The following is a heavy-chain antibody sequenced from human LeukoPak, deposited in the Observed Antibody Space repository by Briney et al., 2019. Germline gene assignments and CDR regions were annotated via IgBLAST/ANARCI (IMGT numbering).Heavy chain of an antibody. CDR2: INTDGSST. V-gene: IGHV3-74*01. Sequence: GGYLRLSCAASGFTFSSYWMHWVRQAPGKGLVWVSGINTDGSSTHYADSVKGRFTISRDNSKNTLYLQMNSLRAEDTAVYYCAKDPLVNSQEYFDYWGQGTLVTVST. J-gene: IGHJ4*02. CDR1: GFTFSSYW. D-gene: IGHD2/OR15-2a*01. CDR3: AKDPLVNSQEYFDY.